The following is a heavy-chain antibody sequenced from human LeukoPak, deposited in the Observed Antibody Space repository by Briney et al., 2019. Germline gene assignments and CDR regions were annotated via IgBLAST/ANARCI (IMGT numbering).Heavy chain of an antibody. J-gene: IGHJ6*02. CDR3: ARELPYWHGMDV. CDR2: ISSSSSTI. CDR1: GIIFRDAW. Sequence: GGSLRLSCVVSGIIFRDAWMNWVRQAPGKGLEWVSYISSSSSTIYYADSVKGRFTISRDNAKNSLYLQMNSLRAEDTAVYYCARELPYWHGMDVWGQGTTVTVSS. V-gene: IGHV3-48*01. D-gene: IGHD2-8*02.